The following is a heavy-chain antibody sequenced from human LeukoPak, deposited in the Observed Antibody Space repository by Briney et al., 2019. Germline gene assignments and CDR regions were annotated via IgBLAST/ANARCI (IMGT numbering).Heavy chain of an antibody. J-gene: IGHJ4*02. Sequence: PSETLSLTCTVSGGSISSGSYYWSWIRQPAGKGLEWIGRIYTSGSTNYNPSLKSRVTISVATSKNQLYLQLSSVTAADTAAYYCARRGSRGWVDYWGQGTLVTVSS. CDR3: ARRGSRGWVDY. CDR1: GGSISSGSYY. CDR2: IYTSGST. D-gene: IGHD6-19*01. V-gene: IGHV4-61*02.